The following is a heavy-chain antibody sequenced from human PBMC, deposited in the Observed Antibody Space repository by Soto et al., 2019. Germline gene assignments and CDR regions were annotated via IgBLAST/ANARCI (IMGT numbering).Heavy chain of an antibody. J-gene: IGHJ5*02. Sequence: ASVKVSCKASGYTFTSYGISWVRQAPGQGLEWMGWISAYNGNTNYAQKLQGRVTMTTDTSTSTAYMELRSLRSDDTAVYYCARDRPYYDILTGYLFAPWGQGTLVTVAS. CDR3: ARDRPYYDILTGYLFAP. V-gene: IGHV1-18*01. D-gene: IGHD3-9*01. CDR1: GYTFTSYG. CDR2: ISAYNGNT.